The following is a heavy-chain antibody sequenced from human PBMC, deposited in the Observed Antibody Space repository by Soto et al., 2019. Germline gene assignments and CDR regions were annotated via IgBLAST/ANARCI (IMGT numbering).Heavy chain of an antibody. J-gene: IGHJ4*02. CDR2: ISSSGSTI. CDR1: GFTFSSYE. D-gene: IGHD6-13*01. V-gene: IGHV3-48*03. CDR3: AREAHFGSAAGRFFDY. Sequence: GGSLRLSCAASGFTFSSYEMNWVRQAPGKGLEWVSYISSSGSTIYYADSVKGRFTISRDNAKNSLYLQMNSLRAEDTAVYYCAREAHFGSAAGRFFDYWGQGTLVTVSS.